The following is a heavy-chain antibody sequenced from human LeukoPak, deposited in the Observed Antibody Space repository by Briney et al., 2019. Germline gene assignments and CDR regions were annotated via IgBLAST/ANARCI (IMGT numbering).Heavy chain of an antibody. CDR2: INHSGST. J-gene: IGHJ5*02. Sequence: SETLSLTCAVYGGSFSGYYWSWIRQPPGKRLEWIGEINHSGSTNYNPSLKSRVTISVDTSKNQFSLKLSSVTAADTAVYYCARGPRDIVVVPAANWFDPWGQGTLVTVSS. CDR1: GGSFSGYY. D-gene: IGHD2-2*01. CDR3: ARGPRDIVVVPAANWFDP. V-gene: IGHV4-34*01.